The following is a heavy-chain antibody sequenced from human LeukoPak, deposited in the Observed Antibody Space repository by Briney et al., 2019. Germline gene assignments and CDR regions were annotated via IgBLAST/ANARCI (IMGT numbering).Heavy chain of an antibody. CDR1: GFTFSSYG. CDR2: IRYDGSNK. Sequence: GGSLRLSCAASGFTFSSYGMHWVRQAPGKGLEWVAFIRYDGSNKYYADSVKGRFTISRDNSKNTLYLQMNSLRAEDTAVYYCAKGGHIVVAPAAYHFDYWGQGTLVTVSS. CDR3: AKGGHIVVAPAAYHFDY. J-gene: IGHJ4*02. V-gene: IGHV3-30*02. D-gene: IGHD2-2*01.